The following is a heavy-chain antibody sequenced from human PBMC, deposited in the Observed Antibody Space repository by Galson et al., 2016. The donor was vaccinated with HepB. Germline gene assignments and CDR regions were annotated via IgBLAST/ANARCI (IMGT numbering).Heavy chain of an antibody. CDR3: ARHIYNDYWSGNQNFDY. D-gene: IGHD3-3*01. J-gene: IGHJ4*02. CDR1: GFSISSDNYY. CDR2: VYYTGDT. Sequence: SETLSLTCTVSGFSISSDNYYWVWIRQPPGKGPEWIGTVYYTGDTYYNPSLNSRVTISVDTSKNQFPLRLSSVTAADTAVYYCARHIYNDYWSGNQNFDYWGQGILVTVSS. V-gene: IGHV4-39*01.